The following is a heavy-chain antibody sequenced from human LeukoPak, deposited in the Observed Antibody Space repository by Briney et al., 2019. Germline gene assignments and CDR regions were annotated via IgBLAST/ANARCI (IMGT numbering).Heavy chain of an antibody. J-gene: IGHJ4*02. Sequence: PGGSLRLSCAASGFTFSSYAMSWVRQAPGKGLEWVSAISGSGGSTYYADSVKGRFTISRDNSKNTLYLQMNSLRAEDTAVYYCAKGGLRLGYYYDSSGYYYVYFDYWGQGTLVTVSS. CDR3: AKGGLRLGYYYDSSGYYYVYFDY. D-gene: IGHD3-22*01. CDR2: ISGSGGST. CDR1: GFTFSSYA. V-gene: IGHV3-23*01.